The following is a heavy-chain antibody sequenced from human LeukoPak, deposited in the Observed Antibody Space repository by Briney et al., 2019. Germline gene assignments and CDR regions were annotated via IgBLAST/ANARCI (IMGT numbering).Heavy chain of an antibody. CDR2: IYTSGST. J-gene: IGHJ4*02. Sequence: SETLSLTCTVSGGSISSYYWSWIRQPPGKGLEWIGRIYTSGSTNYNPSLKSRVTISVDTSKDQFSLKLSSVTAADTAVYYCARGVGLDILTGDYVFDYWGQGTLVTVSS. CDR1: GGSISSYY. CDR3: ARGVGLDILTGDYVFDY. V-gene: IGHV4-4*08. D-gene: IGHD3-9*01.